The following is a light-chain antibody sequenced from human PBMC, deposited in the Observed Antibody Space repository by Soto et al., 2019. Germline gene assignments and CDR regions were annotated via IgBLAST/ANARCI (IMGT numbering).Light chain of an antibody. CDR3: QQYSNCPPLS. V-gene: IGKV3-15*01. CDR2: GAS. Sequence: EIVMTQSPATLSVSPGERATLSCRASQSISSTLAWYQQKPGQAPRLLIYGASTRATGIPARFSGSGSGTEFTLTISRLQFEDFAVYYCQQYSNCPPLSFGGAPKVEIK. J-gene: IGKJ4*01. CDR1: QSISST.